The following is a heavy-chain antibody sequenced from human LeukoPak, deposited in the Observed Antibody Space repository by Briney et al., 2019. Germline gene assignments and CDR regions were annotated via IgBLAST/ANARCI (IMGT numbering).Heavy chain of an antibody. CDR3: ARTYSSSWRFDY. CDR2: INPNSGGT. D-gene: IGHD6-13*01. V-gene: IGHV1-2*02. Sequence: ASVKVSCKASGYMFTGYQMHWVRQAPGQGLEWMGWINPNSGGTNYAQKFQGRVTMTRDTSISTAYMELSRLRSDDTAVYYCARTYSSSWRFDYWGQGTLVTVSS. CDR1: GYMFTGYQ. J-gene: IGHJ4*02.